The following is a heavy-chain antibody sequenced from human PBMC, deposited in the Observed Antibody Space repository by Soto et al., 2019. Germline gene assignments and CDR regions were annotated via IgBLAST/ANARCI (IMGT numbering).Heavy chain of an antibody. D-gene: IGHD2-2*02. CDR2: IYYSGST. Sequence: PSETLSLTCTVSGGSISRSSYYWGWIRQPPGKGLEWIGSIYYSGSTYYRPSLKSRVTISVDTSTNQFSLKLSSVTAADTAVYYCARQVPAAIRLGWFDPWGQGTLVTVS. CDR1: GGSISRSSYY. V-gene: IGHV4-39*01. J-gene: IGHJ5*02. CDR3: ARQVPAAIRLGWFDP.